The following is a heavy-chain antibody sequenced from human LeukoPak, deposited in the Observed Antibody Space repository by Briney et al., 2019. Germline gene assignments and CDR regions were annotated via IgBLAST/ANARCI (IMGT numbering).Heavy chain of an antibody. CDR2: INHSGTT. Sequence: SETLSLTCAVSGGSFTAYYWSWIRQSPEKGLEWIGEINHSGTTNYNPSFKSRVTLSVHASKREFSLKVTPVTAADTAVYYCGRGRFWGFYIWGQGTTVSVSS. D-gene: IGHD3-16*01. CDR1: GGSFTAYY. J-gene: IGHJ3*02. V-gene: IGHV4-34*01. CDR3: GRGRFWGFYI.